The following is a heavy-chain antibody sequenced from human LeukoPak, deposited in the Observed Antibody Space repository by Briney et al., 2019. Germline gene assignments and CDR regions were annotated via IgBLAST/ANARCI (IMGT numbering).Heavy chain of an antibody. Sequence: GGSLRLSCAASGFTFDDYGMSWVRQAPGKGLEWVSGLDWNGGSTGYADSVRGRFTISRDNAKNSLYLQMNSLRAEDTALYYCAREVAVAGTNYFDYWGQGTLVTVSS. V-gene: IGHV3-20*04. D-gene: IGHD6-19*01. CDR2: LDWNGGST. CDR3: AREVAVAGTNYFDY. J-gene: IGHJ4*02. CDR1: GFTFDDYG.